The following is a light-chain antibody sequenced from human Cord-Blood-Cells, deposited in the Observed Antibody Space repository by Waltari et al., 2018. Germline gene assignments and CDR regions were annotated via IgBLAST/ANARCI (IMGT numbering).Light chain of an antibody. CDR3: CSYAGRV. CDR2: EGS. V-gene: IGLV2-23*01. J-gene: IGLJ3*02. Sequence: QSALTQPASVSGSPGQSITISCTGTSIDVGRYNLVSWYQQHPGKAPKLMIYEGSKRPSGVSNRFSGSKSGNTASLTISGLQAEDEADYYCCSYAGRVFGGGTKLTVL. CDR1: SIDVGRYNL.